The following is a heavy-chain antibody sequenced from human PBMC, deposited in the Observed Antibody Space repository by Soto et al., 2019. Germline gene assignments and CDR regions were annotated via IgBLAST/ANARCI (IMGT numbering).Heavy chain of an antibody. J-gene: IGHJ4*02. CDR2: IYYTGAT. CDR3: ARVLSSSSGWMYYFDF. CDR1: SGSISSGNW. D-gene: IGHD6-25*01. Sequence: QVQLQESGPGLVEPSGTLSLTCEVSSGSISSGNWWSWVRQPPGKGLEWIGEIYYTGATNYNPSLKSRVTMTIDKSKDQFSLNLRPATAADTAVYYCARVLSSSSGWMYYFDFWGQGILVSVSS. V-gene: IGHV4-4*02.